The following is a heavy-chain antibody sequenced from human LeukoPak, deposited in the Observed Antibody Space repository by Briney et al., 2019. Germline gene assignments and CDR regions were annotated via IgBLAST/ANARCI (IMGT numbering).Heavy chain of an antibody. V-gene: IGHV1-18*01. CDR2: INGYNGNT. CDR3: ARGGQNYYYYYGMDV. CDR1: GYTFTNYG. J-gene: IGHJ6*02. Sequence: ASVKVSCKASGYTFTNYGISWVRQAPGQGLEWMGRINGYNGNTNYAQKLQGRVTMTTDTSTSTAYMELRSLRSDDTAVYYCARGGQNYYYYYGMDVWGQGTMVTVSS.